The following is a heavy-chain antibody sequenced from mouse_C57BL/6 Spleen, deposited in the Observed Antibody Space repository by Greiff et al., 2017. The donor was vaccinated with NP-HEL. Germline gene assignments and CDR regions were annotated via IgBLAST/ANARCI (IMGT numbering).Heavy chain of an antibody. J-gene: IGHJ1*03. CDR3: AREVTSFYWYFDV. V-gene: IGHV1-7*01. CDR2: INPSSGYT. D-gene: IGHD2-1*01. Sequence: QVQLQQSGAELAKPGASVKLSCKASGYTFTSYWMHWVKQRPGQGLEWIGYINPSSGYTKYNQKFKDKATLTADKSSSTAYMQLSSLTYEDSAVYYCAREVTSFYWYFDVWGTGTTVTVSS. CDR1: GYTFTSYW.